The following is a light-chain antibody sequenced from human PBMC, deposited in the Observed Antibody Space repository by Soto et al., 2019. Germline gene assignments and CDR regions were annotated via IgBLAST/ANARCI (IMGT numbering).Light chain of an antibody. CDR3: QSYDSSLSGHV. V-gene: IGLV1-40*01. CDR1: SSNIGAGYD. Sequence: QSVLTQPPSVSGAPGQRVTISCTGSSSNIGAGYDVHWYQQLPGTAPKLLIYGNSNRPSGVPDRFSGSKSGTSASLAITGLQAEYEADYYCQSYDSSLSGHVFGTGTKVTVL. J-gene: IGLJ1*01. CDR2: GNS.